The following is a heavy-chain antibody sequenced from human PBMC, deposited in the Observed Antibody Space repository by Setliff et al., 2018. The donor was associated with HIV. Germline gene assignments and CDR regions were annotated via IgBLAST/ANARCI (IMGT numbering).Heavy chain of an antibody. J-gene: IGHJ4*02. CDR1: GFSFRNFG. V-gene: IGHV3-21*01. CDR2: ISSSDDDT. D-gene: IGHD6-19*01. CDR3: VRDAAASGWGGAWVYYFGF. Sequence: GESLKISCTASGFSFRNFGMTWVRQAPGKGLEWVSSISSSDDDTHYADSLRGRFTVSRDNARSALYLQMNNLSVDDTAVYYCVRDAAASGWGGAWVYYFGFWGQGTQVTVSS.